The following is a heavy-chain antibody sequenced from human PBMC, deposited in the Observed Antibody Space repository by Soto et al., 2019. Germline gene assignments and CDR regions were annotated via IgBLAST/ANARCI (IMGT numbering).Heavy chain of an antibody. J-gene: IGHJ2*01. V-gene: IGHV3-48*02. D-gene: IGHD1-7*01. CDR3: ARDDNWNYHWYFDL. CDR2: ISSSSSTI. CDR1: GFTFSSFS. Sequence: PGGPLRLSCAASGFTFSSFSMNWVRQAPGKGLEWVSYISSSSSTIYYAVSVKGRFTISRDNAKNSLYLQMNSLRDEGTAVYYCARDDNWNYHWYFDLWGRGTLVTVSS.